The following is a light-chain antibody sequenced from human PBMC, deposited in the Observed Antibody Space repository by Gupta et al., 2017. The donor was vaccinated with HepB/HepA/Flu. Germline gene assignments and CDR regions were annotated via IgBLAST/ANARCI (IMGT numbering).Light chain of an antibody. CDR3: QHYNNWPLT. J-gene: IGKJ4*01. Sequence: IVMTQSPGTLSVSPGERATLSCRASQSVSNNLAWYQQIPGQAPRLLIFGASTRATGIPARFSGSGSGTDFTLTISSLQSEDFAVYYCQHYNNWPLTFGGGTKVEIK. CDR2: GAS. CDR1: QSVSNN. V-gene: IGKV3-15*01.